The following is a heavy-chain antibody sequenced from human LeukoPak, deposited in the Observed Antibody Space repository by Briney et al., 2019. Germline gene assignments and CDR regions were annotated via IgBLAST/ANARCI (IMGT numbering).Heavy chain of an antibody. CDR2: ISGSGGST. V-gene: IGHV3-23*01. Sequence: GGSLRLSCAASGFTFSSCAMSWVRQAPGKGLEWVSAISGSGGSTYYADSVKGRFTISRDNSKNTLYLQMNSLRAEDTAVYYCAKNAYYGSGSYSPSYYYYYMDVWGKGTTVTVSS. J-gene: IGHJ6*03. CDR1: GFTFSSCA. D-gene: IGHD3-10*01. CDR3: AKNAYYGSGSYSPSYYYYYMDV.